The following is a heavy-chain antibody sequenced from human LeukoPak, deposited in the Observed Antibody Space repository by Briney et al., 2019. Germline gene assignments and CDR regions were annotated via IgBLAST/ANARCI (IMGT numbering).Heavy chain of an antibody. CDR1: GGSFSGYY. D-gene: IGHD5-24*01. CDR3: SLGDV. J-gene: IGHJ6*02. Sequence: SETLSLTCGVYGGSFSGYYWSWIRQSPGKGLEWIGEINHSGFTNSNPSLKSRVTMSAGTSKNQFSLKVSSVTAADTAVCARSLGDVWGQGTMVTVSS. CDR2: INHSGFT. V-gene: IGHV4-34*01.